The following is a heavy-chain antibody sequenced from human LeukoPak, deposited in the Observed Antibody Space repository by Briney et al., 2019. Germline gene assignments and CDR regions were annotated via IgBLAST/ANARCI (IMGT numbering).Heavy chain of an antibody. CDR2: ISVSSSNI. CDR3: ARLRHGNYYFDY. V-gene: IGHV3-21*01. CDR1: GFTFSSYT. D-gene: IGHD5-12*01. J-gene: IGHJ4*02. Sequence: GGSLILSCAASGFTFSSYTMNWVRQAPGKGLEWVSSISVSSSNIFYADSVKGRFTISRDNAKNSLFLQMNSLRAEDTAVYYCARLRHGNYYFDYWGQGTLVTVSS.